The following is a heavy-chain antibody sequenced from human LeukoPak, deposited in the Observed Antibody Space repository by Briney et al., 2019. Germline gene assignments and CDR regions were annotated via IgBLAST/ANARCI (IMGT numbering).Heavy chain of an antibody. V-gene: IGHV3-23*01. D-gene: IGHD3-22*01. Sequence: GGSLRLSCAASGFTFSSYAMSWVRQAPGKGLEWVSAISGSGGSTYYADSVKGRFTISRDNSKNTLYLQMNSLRAEDTAVYYCAKDLRITMIVVVITPDYGGQGTLVTVSS. CDR1: GFTFSSYA. J-gene: IGHJ4*02. CDR3: AKDLRITMIVVVITPDY. CDR2: ISGSGGST.